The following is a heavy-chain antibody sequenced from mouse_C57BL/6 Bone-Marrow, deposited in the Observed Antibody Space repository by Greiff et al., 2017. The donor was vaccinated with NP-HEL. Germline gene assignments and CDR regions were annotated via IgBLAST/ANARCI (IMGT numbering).Heavy chain of an antibody. V-gene: IGHV6-3*01. CDR1: GFTFSNYW. CDR3: TSYYYGSSYVFDY. Sequence: EVQGVESGGGLVQPGGSMKLSCVASGFTFSNYWMNWVRQSPEKGLEWVAQIRLKSDNYATHYAESVKGRFTISRDDSKSSVYLQMNNLRAEDTGIYYCTSYYYGSSYVFDYWGQGTTLTVSS. D-gene: IGHD1-1*01. CDR2: IRLKSDNYAT. J-gene: IGHJ2*01.